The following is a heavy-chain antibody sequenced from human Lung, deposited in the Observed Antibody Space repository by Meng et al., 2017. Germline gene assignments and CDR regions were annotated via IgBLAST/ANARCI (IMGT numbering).Heavy chain of an antibody. V-gene: IGHV4-34*01. D-gene: IGHD4-11*01. Sequence: QLQLRQWWAGLFNPSETLSLTCVVSGGSFSDYYWSWIRQPPGKGLEWIGEINHSGSTNYNPSLESRATISVDTSQNNLSLKLSSVTAADSAVYYCARGPTTMAHDFDYWGQGTLVTVSS. CDR2: INHSGST. CDR1: GGSFSDYY. J-gene: IGHJ4*02. CDR3: ARGPTTMAHDFDY.